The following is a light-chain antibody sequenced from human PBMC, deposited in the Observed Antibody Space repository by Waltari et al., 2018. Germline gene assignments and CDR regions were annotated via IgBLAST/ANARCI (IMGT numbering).Light chain of an antibody. CDR1: SSNIGADYD. J-gene: IGLJ3*02. V-gene: IGLV1-40*01. CDR3: QSYDSGLSALV. CDR2: GND. Sequence: QSVLTQPPSVSGAPGQRVTISCTGSSSNIGADYDVHWYQHLPGKVPKLLIYGNDARPSGVPVRFSASKSGTSAYLAISGLQPDDEAYYYCQSYDSGLSALVFGGGTKLTVL.